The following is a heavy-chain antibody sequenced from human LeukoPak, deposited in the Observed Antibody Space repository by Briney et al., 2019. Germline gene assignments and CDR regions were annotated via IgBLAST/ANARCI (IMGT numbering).Heavy chain of an antibody. Sequence: SGTLSLTCTVSGGSISSGGYYWSWIRQHPGKGLEWIGYIYYSGSTYYNPSLKSRVTISVDTSKNQFSLKLSSVTAADTAVYYCARTYSNPHGMDVWGQGTTVTVSS. CDR1: GGSISSGGYY. D-gene: IGHD4-11*01. J-gene: IGHJ6*02. CDR2: IYYSGST. V-gene: IGHV4-31*03. CDR3: ARTYSNPHGMDV.